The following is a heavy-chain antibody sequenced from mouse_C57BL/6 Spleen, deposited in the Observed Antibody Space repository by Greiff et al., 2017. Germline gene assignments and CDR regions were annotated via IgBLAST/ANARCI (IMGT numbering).Heavy chain of an antibody. CDR1: GFTFSNYW. Sequence: EVQLVESGGGLVQPGGSMKLSCVASGFTFSNYWMNWVRQSPEKGLEWVAQIRLKSDNYATHYAESVKGRFTISRDDSKSSVYLQMNNLRAEDTGIYYCTGGCWYFDVWGTGTTVTVSS. CDR3: TGGCWYFDV. V-gene: IGHV6-3*01. CDR2: IRLKSDNYAT. D-gene: IGHD3-2*02. J-gene: IGHJ1*03.